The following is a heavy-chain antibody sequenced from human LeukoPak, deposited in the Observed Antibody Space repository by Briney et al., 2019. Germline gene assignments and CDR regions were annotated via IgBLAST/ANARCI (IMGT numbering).Heavy chain of an antibody. D-gene: IGHD1-26*01. Sequence: GGSLRLSCAASGFTFGDFSMNWIRQAPGRGLEWVSYISTTGTTISYADSVKGRFTISRDNAKNSLYLQMNSLRAEDTAVYYCARDSAWAFDYWGQGTLVTVSS. CDR1: GFTFGDFS. J-gene: IGHJ4*02. CDR3: ARDSAWAFDY. V-gene: IGHV3-11*01. CDR2: ISTTGTTI.